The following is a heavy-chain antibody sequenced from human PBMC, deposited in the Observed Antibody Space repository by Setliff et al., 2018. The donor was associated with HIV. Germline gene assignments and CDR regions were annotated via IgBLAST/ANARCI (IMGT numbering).Heavy chain of an antibody. Sequence: LRLSCAASGFTFSGDSVNWVRQAPGKGLEWISYISFSTGSIYYADSVKGRFTISSDTAKNALYLQMNSLRAEDTAVYYCARDGSGRGSGWYNYYYYMDVWGKGTTVTVSS. CDR1: GFTFSGDS. CDR3: ARDGSGRGSGWYNYYYYMDV. CDR2: ISFSTGSI. J-gene: IGHJ6*03. V-gene: IGHV3-48*01. D-gene: IGHD6-19*01.